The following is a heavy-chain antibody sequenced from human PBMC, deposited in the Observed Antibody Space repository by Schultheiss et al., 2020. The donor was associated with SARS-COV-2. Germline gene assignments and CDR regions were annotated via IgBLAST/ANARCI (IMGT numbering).Heavy chain of an antibody. V-gene: IGHV3-11*06. CDR3: VKDRYGDYSSSEYFQN. CDR2: ISSSSSYI. Sequence: GGSLRLSCAASGFTFSDYYMSWIRQAPGKGLEWVSSISSSSSYIYYADSVKGRFTISRDNAKNSLYLQMNSLRDEDTAVYYCVKDRYGDYSSSEYFQNWGQGTLVTVSS. CDR1: GFTFSDYY. D-gene: IGHD4-17*01. J-gene: IGHJ1*01.